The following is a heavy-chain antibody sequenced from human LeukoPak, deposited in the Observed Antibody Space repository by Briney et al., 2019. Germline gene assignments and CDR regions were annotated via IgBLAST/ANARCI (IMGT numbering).Heavy chain of an antibody. Sequence: SVKVSCKASGGTFSSYAISWVRQAPGQGLEWMGRIIPILGIANYAQKFQGRVTITADKSTSTAYMELSSLRSEDTAVYYCARSPGAYGGNPEGEIDYWGQGTLVTASS. CDR2: IIPILGIA. J-gene: IGHJ4*02. CDR3: ARSPGAYGGNPEGEIDY. V-gene: IGHV1-69*04. CDR1: GGTFSSYA. D-gene: IGHD4-23*01.